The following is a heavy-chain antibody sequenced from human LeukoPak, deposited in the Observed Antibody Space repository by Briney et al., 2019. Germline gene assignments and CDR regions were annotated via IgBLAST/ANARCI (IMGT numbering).Heavy chain of an antibody. Sequence: GSLRLSCAASGFTFSSYWMSWVRQAPGKGLEWIGRIYTSGSTNYNPSLKSRVTISVDTSKNQFSLKLSSVTAADTAVYYCARERGRIVVVIDYWGQGTLVTVSS. CDR1: GFTFSSYW. V-gene: IGHV4-4*08. J-gene: IGHJ4*02. CDR3: ARERGRIVVVIDY. D-gene: IGHD3-22*01. CDR2: IYTSGST.